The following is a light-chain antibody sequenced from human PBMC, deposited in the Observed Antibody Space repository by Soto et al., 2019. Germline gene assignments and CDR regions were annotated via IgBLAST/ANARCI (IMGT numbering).Light chain of an antibody. CDR1: QSVGSN. CDR3: QQYVGSSRT. V-gene: IGKV3-20*01. Sequence: IVLTQSPATLSLSPGERATISCRASQSVGSNLAWYQQKPGQAPRLLIYGASSRATGIPARFSGSGAGTDFTLTISRLEPEDFAVYHCQQYVGSSRTFGQGTKV. J-gene: IGKJ1*01. CDR2: GAS.